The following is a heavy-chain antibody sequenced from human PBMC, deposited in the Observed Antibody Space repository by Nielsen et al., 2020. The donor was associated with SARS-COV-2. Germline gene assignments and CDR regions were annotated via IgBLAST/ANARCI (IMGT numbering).Heavy chain of an antibody. V-gene: IGHV3-9*01. CDR3: ARGTLYSSSWYVLKDY. CDR1: GFTFDDYA. Sequence: GGSLRLSCAASGFTFDDYAMHWVRQAPGKGLEWVSGISWNSGSIGYADSVKGRFTISRDNAKNSLYLQMNSLRAEDTALYYCARGTLYSSSWYVLKDYWGQGTLVTVSS. J-gene: IGHJ4*02. CDR2: ISWNSGSI. D-gene: IGHD6-13*01.